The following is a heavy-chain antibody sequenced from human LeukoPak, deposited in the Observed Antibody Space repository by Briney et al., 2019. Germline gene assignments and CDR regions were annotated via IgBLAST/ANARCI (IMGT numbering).Heavy chain of an antibody. V-gene: IGHV3-33*01. Sequence: GGSLRLSCAASGFTFSSYGMHWVRQAPGKGLEWVAVIWYDGSNKYYADSVKGRFTISRDNSKNTLYLQMNSLRAEDTAVYYCARDPLTIFGVWDYYYYGMDVWGQGTTVTVSS. CDR2: IWYDGSNK. CDR3: ARDPLTIFGVWDYYYYGMDV. J-gene: IGHJ6*02. CDR1: GFTFSSYG. D-gene: IGHD3-3*01.